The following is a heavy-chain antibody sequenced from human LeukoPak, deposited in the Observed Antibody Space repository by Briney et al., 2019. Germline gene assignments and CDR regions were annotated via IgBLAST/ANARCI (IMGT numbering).Heavy chain of an antibody. CDR1: GFTFSSYA. CDR3: AKDVSPVVIAAGYFDY. CDR2: ISGSGGST. V-gene: IGHV3-23*01. Sequence: GGSLRLSCAASGFTFSSYAMSWVRQAPGKGLEWVSTISGSGGSTYYADSVKGRFTISRDNSKNTLYLQMNSLRAEDTAVYYCAKDVSPVVIAAGYFDYWGQGTLVTVSS. D-gene: IGHD6-13*01. J-gene: IGHJ4*02.